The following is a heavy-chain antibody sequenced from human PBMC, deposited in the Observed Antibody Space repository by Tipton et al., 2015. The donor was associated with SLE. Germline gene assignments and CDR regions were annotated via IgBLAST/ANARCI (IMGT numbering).Heavy chain of an antibody. CDR3: ARRVYGDPHNAFDI. Sequence: GLVKPSETLSLTCTVSGGSISSYYWSRIRQPPGKGLEWIGYIYYSGSTNYNPSLKSRVTISVDTSKNQFSLKLSSVTAADTAMYYCARRVYGDPHNAFDIWGQGTMVTVSS. J-gene: IGHJ3*02. V-gene: IGHV4-59*08. D-gene: IGHD4-17*01. CDR1: GGSISSYY. CDR2: IYYSGST.